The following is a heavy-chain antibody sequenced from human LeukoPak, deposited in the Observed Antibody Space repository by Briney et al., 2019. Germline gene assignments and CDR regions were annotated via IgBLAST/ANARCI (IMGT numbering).Heavy chain of an antibody. Sequence: GGSLRLSCAASGVTLSSFAMSWARQAPGKGLEWVSGISSSGSGDNTYYADSVKGRFTISRDNSRSTVYLQMNSLRPEDTAVYYCARDGQLDYWGQGTLVTVSS. CDR1: GVTLSSFA. V-gene: IGHV3-23*01. J-gene: IGHJ4*02. CDR2: ISSSGSGDNT. D-gene: IGHD3/OR15-3a*01. CDR3: ARDGQLDY.